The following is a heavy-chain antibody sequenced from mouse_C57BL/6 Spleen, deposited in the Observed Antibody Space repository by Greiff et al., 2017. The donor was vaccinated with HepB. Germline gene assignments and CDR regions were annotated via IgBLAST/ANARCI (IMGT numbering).Heavy chain of an antibody. CDR2: IRSKSNNYAT. Sequence: EVKLQESGGGLVQPKGSLKLSCAASGFSFNTYAMNWVRQAPGKGLEWVARIRSKSNNYATYYADSVKDRFTISRDDSESMLYLQMNNLKTEDTAMYYCVRLGDYFDYWGQGTTLTVSS. D-gene: IGHD3-3*01. J-gene: IGHJ2*01. CDR3: VRLGDYFDY. V-gene: IGHV10-1*01. CDR1: GFSFNTYA.